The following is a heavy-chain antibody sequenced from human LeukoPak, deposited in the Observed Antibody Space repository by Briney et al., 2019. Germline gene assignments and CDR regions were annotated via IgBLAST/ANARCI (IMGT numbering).Heavy chain of an antibody. CDR1: GYSFTSYW. D-gene: IGHD3-22*01. V-gene: IGHV5-51*01. J-gene: IGHJ4*02. Sequence: PGESLKISWKGSGYSFTSYWIGWVRQMPGKGLEWMGISYPGDSDTSYSPSFQGQVTISADKSISTAYLQWSSLKASDTAMYYCARRGYYDSSGYYPIDYWGQGTLVTVSS. CDR3: ARRGYYDSSGYYPIDY. CDR2: SYPGDSDT.